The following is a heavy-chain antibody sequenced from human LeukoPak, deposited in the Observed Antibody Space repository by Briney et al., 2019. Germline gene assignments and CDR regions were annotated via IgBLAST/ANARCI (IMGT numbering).Heavy chain of an antibody. Sequence: GGSLRLSCAASGFTFNSHEMHWVRQAPGKGLEWVSYITSSGGITYYADSVKGRFTASRDNAKNSLFLQMNSLRAEDTAIYYCAGERNCGGDCYQGSWFDPWGQGTLVTVSS. CDR1: GFTFNSHE. D-gene: IGHD2-21*02. CDR2: ITSSGGIT. J-gene: IGHJ5*02. V-gene: IGHV3-48*03. CDR3: AGERNCGGDCYQGSWFDP.